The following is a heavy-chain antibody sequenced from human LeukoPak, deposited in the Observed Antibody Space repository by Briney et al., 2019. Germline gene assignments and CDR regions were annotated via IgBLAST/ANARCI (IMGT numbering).Heavy chain of an antibody. Sequence: ASVKVSCKASGGTFSSYAISWVRQAPGQGLEWMGGIIPIFGTANYAQKFQGRVTITTDESTSTAYMELSSLRSEDTAVYYCARDLRIVGATGPFDYWGQGTLVTVSS. J-gene: IGHJ4*02. V-gene: IGHV1-69*05. D-gene: IGHD1-26*01. CDR3: ARDLRIVGATGPFDY. CDR2: IIPIFGTA. CDR1: GGTFSSYA.